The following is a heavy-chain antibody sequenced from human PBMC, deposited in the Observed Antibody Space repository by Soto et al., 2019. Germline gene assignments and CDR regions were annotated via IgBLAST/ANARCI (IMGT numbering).Heavy chain of an antibody. V-gene: IGHV3-15*07. CDR2: IKSKTDGGTT. CDR1: SFTFSNAW. Sequence: EVQLVESGGGLVKPGGSLRLSCAASSFTFSNAWMNWVRQAPGKRLEWVGLIKSKTDGGTTDYAAPVKGRFTISRDDSKNTLYLQMTSLKTEDTAVYYCTASKLNCYDSSGYYYWGQGTLVTGSS. CDR3: TASKLNCYDSSGYYY. J-gene: IGHJ4*02. D-gene: IGHD3-22*01.